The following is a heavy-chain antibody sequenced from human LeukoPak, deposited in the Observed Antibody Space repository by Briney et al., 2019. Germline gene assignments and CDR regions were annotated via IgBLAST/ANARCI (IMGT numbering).Heavy chain of an antibody. CDR1: GFTFTSSA. CDR3: ARGPRSNWNDGSSVPTNFDY. CDR2: IVVGSGNT. D-gene: IGHD1-1*01. J-gene: IGHJ4*02. V-gene: IGHV1-58*02. Sequence: GASVKVSCKASGFTFTSSAMQWVRQARGQRLEWIGWIVVGSGNTNYAQKFQERVTITRDMSTSTAYMELSSLRSEDTAVYYCARGPRSNWNDGSSVPTNFDYWGQGTLVTVSS.